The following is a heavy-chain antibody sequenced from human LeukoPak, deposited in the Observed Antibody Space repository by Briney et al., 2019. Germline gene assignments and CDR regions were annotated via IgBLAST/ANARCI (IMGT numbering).Heavy chain of an antibody. Sequence: GGSLRLSCAASGFTFSNNYMSWVRQAPGKGLEWVSHITASGTAMFYAGSVKGRFTISRDNAKNSLYLQMNSLRDEDTAVYYCASSGSYRFDYWGQGTLVTVSS. J-gene: IGHJ4*02. D-gene: IGHD1-26*01. CDR3: ASSGSYRFDY. CDR1: GFTFSNNY. V-gene: IGHV3-11*04. CDR2: ITASGTAM.